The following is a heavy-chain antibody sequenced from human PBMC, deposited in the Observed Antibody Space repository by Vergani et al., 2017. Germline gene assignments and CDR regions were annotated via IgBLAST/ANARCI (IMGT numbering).Heavy chain of an antibody. J-gene: IGHJ4*02. Sequence: QVQLQESGPGLVKPSETLSLTCTVSGGSISSYYWSWIRQPPGKGLEWIGYIYYSGSTNYNPSLKSRVTISVDTSKNQFSLKLSSVTAADTAVDYCARSIGSSSWYGLDFDYWGQGTLVTVSS. CDR2: IYYSGST. D-gene: IGHD6-13*01. CDR1: GGSISSYY. V-gene: IGHV4-59*01. CDR3: ARSIGSSSWYGLDFDY.